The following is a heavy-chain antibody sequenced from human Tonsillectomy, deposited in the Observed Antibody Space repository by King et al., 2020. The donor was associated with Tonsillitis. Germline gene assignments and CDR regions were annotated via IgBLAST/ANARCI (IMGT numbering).Heavy chain of an antibody. Sequence: QLVQSGAEVKKPGSSVKVSCKASGGTFSSYAISWVRQAPGQGLEWMGGIIPTFGTANYAQKFQGRVTITADESTSTAYMELSSLRSEDTAVYYCEFGFLELLLYTQNYYYYYGMDVWGQGTTVTVSS. J-gene: IGHJ6*02. CDR1: GGTFSSYA. CDR3: EFGFLELLLYTQNYYYYYGMDV. CDR2: IIPTFGTA. V-gene: IGHV1-69*01. D-gene: IGHD3-3*01.